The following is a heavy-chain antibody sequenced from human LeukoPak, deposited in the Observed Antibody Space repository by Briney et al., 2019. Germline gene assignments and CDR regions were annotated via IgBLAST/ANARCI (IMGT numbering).Heavy chain of an antibody. CDR1: GGSISSYY. Sequence: AVTLSLTCTVSGGSISSYYWSWIRQPPGKGLEWIGYLYYSGSTNYNPSLKSRVTISVDTSKNQFSMKLSSVTAADTAVYYCARSIKRGLFDYWGQGSLVTVSS. V-gene: IGHV4-59*01. D-gene: IGHD3-10*01. CDR2: LYYSGST. J-gene: IGHJ4*02. CDR3: ARSIKRGLFDY.